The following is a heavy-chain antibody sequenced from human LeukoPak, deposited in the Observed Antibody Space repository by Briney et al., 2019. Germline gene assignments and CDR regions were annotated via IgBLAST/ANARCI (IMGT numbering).Heavy chain of an antibody. CDR2: INHSGST. J-gene: IGHJ6*03. Sequence: PSETLSLTCTVSGGSISSYYWSWIRQPPGKGLEWIGEINHSGSTNYNPSLKSRVTISVDTSKNQFSLKLSSVTAADTAVYYCARGITYSSGWYRRGDYYYYMDVWGKGTTVTVSS. D-gene: IGHD6-19*01. V-gene: IGHV4-34*01. CDR1: GGSISSYY. CDR3: ARGITYSSGWYRRGDYYYYMDV.